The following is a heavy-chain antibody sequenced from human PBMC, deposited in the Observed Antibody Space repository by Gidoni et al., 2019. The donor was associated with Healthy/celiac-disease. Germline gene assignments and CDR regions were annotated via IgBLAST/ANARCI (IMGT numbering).Heavy chain of an antibody. Sequence: QITLKESGPALVKPTQTLTLTCTFSGFSLSTIGVGVGWIRQPPGKALEWLALIYWDDDKRYSPSLKSRLTITKDTSKNQVVLTMTNMDPVDTATYYCAHYFTRGPYNWNYVFDAFDIWGQGTMVTVSS. J-gene: IGHJ3*02. V-gene: IGHV2-5*02. CDR3: AHYFTRGPYNWNYVFDAFDI. CDR2: IYWDDDK. D-gene: IGHD1-7*01. CDR1: GFSLSTIGVG.